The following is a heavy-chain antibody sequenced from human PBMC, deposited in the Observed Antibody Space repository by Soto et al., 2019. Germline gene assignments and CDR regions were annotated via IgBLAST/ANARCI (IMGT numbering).Heavy chain of an antibody. CDR3: ATARYGSGSSCLDY. J-gene: IGHJ4*02. CDR2: FDPEDGET. CDR1: GYTLTELS. V-gene: IGHV1-24*01. Sequence: GASVKVSCKVSGYTLTELSMHWVRQAPGKGLEWMGGFDPEDGETIYAQKFQGRVTMTEDTSTDTAYMELSSLRSEDTAVYYCATARYGSGSSCLDYWGQGTLVTVSS. D-gene: IGHD3-10*01.